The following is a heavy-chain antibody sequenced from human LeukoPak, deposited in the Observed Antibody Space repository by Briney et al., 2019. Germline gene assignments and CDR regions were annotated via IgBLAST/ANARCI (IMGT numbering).Heavy chain of an antibody. D-gene: IGHD3-10*01. CDR3: ARDTDYYGSGRHVYFDH. CDR1: GLTVSNNF. CDR2: IYSGGST. Sequence: PVGSLRLSCAASGLTVSNNFMGWVRQAPGKGLEWVSLIYSGGSTYSADSVKGRFPISRDNSKNTLHLQMNSLRVEDTAVYYCARDTDYYGSGRHVYFDHWGQGTLVTGSS. J-gene: IGHJ1*01. V-gene: IGHV3-66*01.